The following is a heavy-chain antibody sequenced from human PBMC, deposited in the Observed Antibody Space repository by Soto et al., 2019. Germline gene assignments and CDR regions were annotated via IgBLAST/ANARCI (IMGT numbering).Heavy chain of an antibody. CDR2: ISAYNGNT. J-gene: IGHJ4*02. V-gene: IGHV1-18*01. CDR3: AREPNYFDY. Sequence: QVQLVQSGAEVKKPGASVKVSCKASGYTFTSYGISWVRQAPGQGLEWMGWISAYNGNTHYAQNLQDRVTMTTDTSTSTGYMELRSLRSDVTAVYYCAREPNYFDYWGQGNLVTVSS. CDR1: GYTFTSYG.